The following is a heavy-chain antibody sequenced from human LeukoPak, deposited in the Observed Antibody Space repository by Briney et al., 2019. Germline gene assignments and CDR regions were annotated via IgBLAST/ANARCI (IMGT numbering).Heavy chain of an antibody. J-gene: IGHJ3*02. V-gene: IGHV4-34*01. CDR2: INHSGST. Sequence: PSETLSLTCAVYGGSFSGYYWSWIRQPPGKGLEWIGEINHSGSTNYNPSLKSRVTISVDTSKNQFSLKLSSVTAADTAVYYCARVGGYSYGPRRAFDIWGQGTMVTVSS. CDR1: GGSFSGYY. CDR3: ARVGGYSYGPRRAFDI. D-gene: IGHD5-18*01.